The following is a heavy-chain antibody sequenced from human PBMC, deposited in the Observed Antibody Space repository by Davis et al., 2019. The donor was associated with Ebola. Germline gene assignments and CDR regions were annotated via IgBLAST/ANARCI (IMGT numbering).Heavy chain of an antibody. CDR3: ARSNV. V-gene: IGHV3-21*01. CDR1: GFTFSTYS. J-gene: IGHJ6*04. Sequence: GESLKISCAASGFTFSTYSMNWVRQAPGKGLEWFSSISSRSYSIYYADSVKGRFTISRDNAKNSLYLQMNNLRAEDTAVYFCARSNVWGKGTTVTVSS. CDR2: ISSRSYSI.